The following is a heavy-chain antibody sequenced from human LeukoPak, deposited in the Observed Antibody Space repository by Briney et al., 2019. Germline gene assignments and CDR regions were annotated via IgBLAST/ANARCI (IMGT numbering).Heavy chain of an antibody. J-gene: IGHJ6*02. D-gene: IGHD6-19*01. CDR2: ISGSSSYI. CDR3: VREPYSSGSYGMDV. Sequence: GGSLRLSCAASGFTFSSYSMNWVRQAPGKGLEWVSSISGSSSYIFYADSVKGRFTISRDNAKNSLYLQMSSLRAEDTAVYYCVREPYSSGSYGMDVWGQGTTVTVSS. V-gene: IGHV3-21*01. CDR1: GFTFSSYS.